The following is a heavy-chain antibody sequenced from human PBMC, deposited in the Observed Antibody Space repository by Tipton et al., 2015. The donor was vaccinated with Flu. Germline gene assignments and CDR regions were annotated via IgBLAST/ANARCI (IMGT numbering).Heavy chain of an antibody. D-gene: IGHD4-11*01. CDR2: IYTSGNT. Sequence: LRLSCTVSGGFITSGSYYWSWIRQSAGKGLEWIGRIYTSGNTNYNPSLKTRVTISVDTSKNQFSLKLTSVTAAETATYYCARVTSNYNDYVGWFHPWGQGTLVTVS. J-gene: IGHJ5*02. V-gene: IGHV4-61*02. CDR1: GGFITSGSYY. CDR3: ARVTSNYNDYVGWFHP.